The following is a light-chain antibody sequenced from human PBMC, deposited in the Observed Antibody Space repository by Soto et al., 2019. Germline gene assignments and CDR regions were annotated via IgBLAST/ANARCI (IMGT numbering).Light chain of an antibody. J-gene: IGKJ1*01. CDR2: DTS. CDR3: QQYGTSTGT. Sequence: VLTQSPATLSLSPGERATLSCRASQSVSSYLAWYQQKPGQAPRLLIYDTSNRATGVPARFSGSGSGTDFTLTISRLEPEDFAVYYCQQYGTSTGTFGQGTKV. CDR1: QSVSSY. V-gene: IGKV3-11*01.